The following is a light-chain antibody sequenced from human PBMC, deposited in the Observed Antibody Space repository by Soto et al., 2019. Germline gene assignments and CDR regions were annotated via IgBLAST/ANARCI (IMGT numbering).Light chain of an antibody. CDR1: QSIDNN. CDR3: QQTYSSPWT. J-gene: IGKJ1*01. Sequence: DIQMTQSPSSLSASVGDRLAISDLSIQSIDNNLNWYQQKPGKAPKLLIYETSILQSGVPSRFSGSGSGAEFTLTITSLQPEDFATYSCQQTYSSPWTFGQGTKVDI. CDR2: ETS. V-gene: IGKV1-39*01.